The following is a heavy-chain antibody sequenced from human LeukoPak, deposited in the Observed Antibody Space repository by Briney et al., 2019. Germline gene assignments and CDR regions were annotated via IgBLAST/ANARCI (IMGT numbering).Heavy chain of an antibody. D-gene: IGHD6-19*01. CDR1: GGSISSYY. V-gene: IGHV4-59*01. CDR2: IYYSGST. J-gene: IGHJ4*02. Sequence: PSETLSLTCTVSGGSISSYYWSWIRQPPGKGLEWIGYIYYSGSTNYNPSLKSRVTISVDTSKNQFSLKLSSVTAADTAVYYCARGIAVAGRGDYFDYWGQGTLVTVSS. CDR3: ARGIAVAGRGDYFDY.